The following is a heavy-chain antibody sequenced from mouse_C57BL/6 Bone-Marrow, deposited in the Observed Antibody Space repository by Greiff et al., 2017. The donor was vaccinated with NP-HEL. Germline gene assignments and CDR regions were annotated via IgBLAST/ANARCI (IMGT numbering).Heavy chain of an antibody. CDR3: ARLKYHGNYGDWYFDV. CDR1: GYTFTSYW. J-gene: IGHJ1*03. Sequence: QVQLQQPGAELVKPGASVKMSCKASGYTFTSYWITWVKQRPGQGLEWIGDIYPGSGSTNYNEKFKSKATLTVDTSSSTAYMQLSSLTSEDSAVYYCARLKYHGNYGDWYFDVWGTGTTVTVSS. CDR2: IYPGSGST. V-gene: IGHV1-55*01. D-gene: IGHD2-1*01.